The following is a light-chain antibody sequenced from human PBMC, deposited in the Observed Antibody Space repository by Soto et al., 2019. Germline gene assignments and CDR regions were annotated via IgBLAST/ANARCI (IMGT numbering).Light chain of an antibody. CDR3: TSDAGSNNLI. CDR1: SSGVGGYTY. Sequence: QSALTQPPSASGSPGQSVTISCTGTSSGVGGYTYVSWYQQHPGKAPKLMIYEVSKRPSGVPDRFSGSKSGNTASLTVSGLQAEDEADYYCTSDAGSNNLIFGGGTKLTVL. V-gene: IGLV2-8*01. CDR2: EVS. J-gene: IGLJ2*01.